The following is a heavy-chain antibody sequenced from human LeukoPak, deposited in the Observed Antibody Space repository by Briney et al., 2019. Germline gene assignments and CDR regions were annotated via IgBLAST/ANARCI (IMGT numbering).Heavy chain of an antibody. CDR3: ARRSRYCSGGSCYSNWYFDL. Sequence: GESLKISCKGSGYSFTSYWIGWVRQMPGKGLEWMGIIYPGDSGTRYSPSFQGQVTISADKSISTAYLQWSSLKASDTAMYYCARRSRYCSGGSCYSNWYFDLWGRGTLVTVSS. D-gene: IGHD2-15*01. V-gene: IGHV5-51*01. CDR2: IYPGDSGT. J-gene: IGHJ2*01. CDR1: GYSFTSYW.